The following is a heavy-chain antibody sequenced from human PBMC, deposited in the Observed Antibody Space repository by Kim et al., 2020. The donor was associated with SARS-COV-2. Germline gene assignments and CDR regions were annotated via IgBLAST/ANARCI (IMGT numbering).Heavy chain of an antibody. CDR3: AKTSGFFDV. Sequence: GGSLRLSCAVSGFSFSTSWMTWVRQAPGKGLEWVANIKEDGSEKFYLDSVRGRFTISRDNAENSLILQMDSLRAEDTAVYYCAKTSGFFDVWGQGTLVT. CDR2: IKEDGSEK. CDR1: GFSFSTSW. J-gene: IGHJ4*02. V-gene: IGHV3-7*01. D-gene: IGHD3-10*01.